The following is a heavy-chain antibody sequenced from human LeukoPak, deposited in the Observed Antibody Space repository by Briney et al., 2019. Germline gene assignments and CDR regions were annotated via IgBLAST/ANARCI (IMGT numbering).Heavy chain of an antibody. J-gene: IGHJ3*02. CDR2: IRYDGSNK. Sequence: PGGSLRLSCAASGFTFSSYGMHWVRQAPGKGLEWEAFIRYDGSNKYYADSVKGRFTISRDNSKNTLYLQMNSLRAEDTAVYYCATEYSSSSDLLNAFDIWGQGTMVTVSS. CDR3: ATEYSSSSDLLNAFDI. D-gene: IGHD6-6*01. V-gene: IGHV3-30*02. CDR1: GFTFSSYG.